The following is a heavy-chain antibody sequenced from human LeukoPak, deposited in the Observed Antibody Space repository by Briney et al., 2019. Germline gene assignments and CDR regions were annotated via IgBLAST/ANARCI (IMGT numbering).Heavy chain of an antibody. V-gene: IGHV3-48*01. D-gene: IGHD6-13*01. Sequence: PGGSLRLSCEGSGFTFTNYGMNWVRQAPGKGLEWIATIDSTSTGVYYADSVKGRFTISRNNAKDTLYLQMGSLRAEDTAVYYCARGWLAAAGGLGGYFDYWGQGTLVTVSS. CDR3: ARGWLAAAGGLGGYFDY. CDR1: GFTFTNYG. CDR2: IDSTSTGV. J-gene: IGHJ4*02.